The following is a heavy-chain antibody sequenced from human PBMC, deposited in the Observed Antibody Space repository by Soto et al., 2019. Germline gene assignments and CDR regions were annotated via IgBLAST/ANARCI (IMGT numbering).Heavy chain of an antibody. CDR2: IDPSDSYT. Sequence: GESLKISCKGSGYSFTSYWISWVRQMPGKGLEWMGRIDPSDSYTNYSPSFQGHVTISADKSISTAYLQWSSLKAPDTAMYYCARHDTGIAAAGPADFLDYWGQGTLVTVSS. D-gene: IGHD6-13*01. J-gene: IGHJ4*02. V-gene: IGHV5-10-1*01. CDR3: ARHDTGIAAAGPADFLDY. CDR1: GYSFTSYW.